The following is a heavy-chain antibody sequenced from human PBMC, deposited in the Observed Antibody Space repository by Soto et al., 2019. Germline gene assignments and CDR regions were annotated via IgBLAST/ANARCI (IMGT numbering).Heavy chain of an antibody. V-gene: IGHV1-69*06. D-gene: IGHD3-22*01. CDR1: GGTFSSYA. J-gene: IGHJ4*02. CDR2: IIPIFGTA. Sequence: SVKVSCKASGGTFSSYAISWVRQAPGQGLEWMGGIIPIFGTANYAQKFQGRVTITADKSTSTAYMELSSLRSEDTAVYYCASGVLYYYDSSGYLYYFDYWGQGTLVTVSS. CDR3: ASGVLYYYDSSGYLYYFDY.